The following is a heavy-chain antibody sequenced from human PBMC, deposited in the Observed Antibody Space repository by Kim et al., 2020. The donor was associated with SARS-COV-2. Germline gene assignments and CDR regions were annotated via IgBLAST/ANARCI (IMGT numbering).Heavy chain of an antibody. CDR2: INSDGSST. V-gene: IGHV3-74*01. Sequence: GGSLRLSCAASGFTFSSYWMHWVRQAPRKGLVWLSRINSDGSSTTYADSVQGRFTVSRDNAKNTLFLQMNSLRVEDTAVYYCVRGYSGTYRSDYWGQGTPVTVSS. J-gene: IGHJ4*02. D-gene: IGHD1-26*01. CDR3: VRGYSGTYRSDY. CDR1: GFTFSSYW.